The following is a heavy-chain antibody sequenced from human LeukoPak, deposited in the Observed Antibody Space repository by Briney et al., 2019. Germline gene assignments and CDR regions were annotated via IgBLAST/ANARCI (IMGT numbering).Heavy chain of an antibody. D-gene: IGHD3-10*01. Sequence: GGSLRLSCVSSGFIFSSYVMSWVRQAPGKGLEWVASISLSGSSIYYADSVKGRFTISRDNAKNSVYLQMNSLRVDDTAVYYCARERFHGSGAPKFDYWGQGTLVTVSS. CDR3: ARERFHGSGAPKFDY. V-gene: IGHV3-21*01. CDR2: ISLSGSSI. J-gene: IGHJ4*02. CDR1: GFIFSSYV.